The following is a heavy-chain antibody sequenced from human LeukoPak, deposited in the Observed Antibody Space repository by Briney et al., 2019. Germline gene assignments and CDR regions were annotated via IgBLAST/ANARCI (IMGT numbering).Heavy chain of an antibody. CDR1: GFTFSTYA. CDR3: VKEMGCSSTSCYVPFDY. CDR2: ISGSGGDT. J-gene: IGHJ4*02. Sequence: PGGSLRLSCAASGFTFSTYAMSWVRQAPGKGLEWVSGISGSGGDTYYADSVKGRFTISRDNSKCTLYLQMNSLRAEDTAVYYCVKEMGCSSTSCYVPFDYWGQGTLVTVSS. V-gene: IGHV3-23*01. D-gene: IGHD2-2*01.